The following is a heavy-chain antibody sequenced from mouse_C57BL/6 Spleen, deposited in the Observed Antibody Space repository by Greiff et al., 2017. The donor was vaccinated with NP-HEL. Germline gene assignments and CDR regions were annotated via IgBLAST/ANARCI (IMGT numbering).Heavy chain of an antibody. CDR1: GYTFTDYN. D-gene: IGHD2-3*01. CDR2: INPNNGGT. Sequence: EVQLQQSGPELVKPGASVKMSCKASGYTFTDYNMHWVKQSHGKSLEWIGYINPNNGGTSYNQKFKGKATLTVNKSSSTAYMELRSLTSEDSAVYYCARGVYDGYPLDYWGQGTTLTVSS. V-gene: IGHV1-22*01. J-gene: IGHJ2*01. CDR3: ARGVYDGYPLDY.